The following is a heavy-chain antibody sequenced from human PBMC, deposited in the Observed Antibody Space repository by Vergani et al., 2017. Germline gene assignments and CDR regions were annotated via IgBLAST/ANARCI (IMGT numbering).Heavy chain of an antibody. CDR3: ARGSSTGTIFVDYADSWYFDL. D-gene: IGHD1-7*01. CDR2: ISSDGSNK. Sequence: QVQLVESGGGVVQPGRSLRLSCGVSRFTFSRYAMHWVCQAPGKGLGWVAVISSDGSNKYYADSVKGRFSISRDNSKNTLYLRMNSLRADDTAVYYCARGSSTGTIFVDYADSWYFDLWGRGTLVTVSS. CDR1: RFTFSRYA. V-gene: IGHV3-30*04. J-gene: IGHJ2*01.